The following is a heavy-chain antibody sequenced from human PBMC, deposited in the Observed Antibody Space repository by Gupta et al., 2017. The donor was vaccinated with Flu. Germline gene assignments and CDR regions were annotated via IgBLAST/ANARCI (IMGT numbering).Heavy chain of an antibody. J-gene: IGHJ5*02. CDR3: ARSSIVVVPAAITSSSGNNWFDP. V-gene: IGHV4-34*01. Sequence: KAPGKGLEWIGEINHSGSTNYNPSLKSRVTRSVDTSKNQFSLKLSAVTAADTAVYYCARSSIVVVPAAITSSSGNNWFDPWGQGTLVTVSS. D-gene: IGHD2-2*01. CDR2: INHSGST.